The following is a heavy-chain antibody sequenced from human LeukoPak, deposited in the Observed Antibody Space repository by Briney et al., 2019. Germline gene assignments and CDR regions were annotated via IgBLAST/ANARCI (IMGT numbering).Heavy chain of an antibody. CDR1: GGSIRSYH. CDR3: ASLGSGRFFDL. J-gene: IGHJ2*01. Sequence: SETLSLTCTASGGSIRSYHWSWIRQPAGKGLEWVGLIYTSGNTKYNSSLKSRVSMSVDTSKNQFSLKLRSVTAADTAVYFCASLGSGRFFDLWGRGTLVTVSS. V-gene: IGHV4-4*07. D-gene: IGHD3-16*01. CDR2: IYTSGNT.